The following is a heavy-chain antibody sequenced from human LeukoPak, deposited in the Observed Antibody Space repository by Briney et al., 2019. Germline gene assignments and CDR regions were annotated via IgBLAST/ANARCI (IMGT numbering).Heavy chain of an antibody. CDR2: MNPNSGNT. V-gene: IGHV1-8*01. J-gene: IGHJ5*02. D-gene: IGHD3-10*01. CDR1: GYTFTSYD. CDR3: ARVKLGWFDP. Sequence: ASVKVSCKASGYTFTSYDINWERQATGQGLEWIGWMNPNSGNTGYAQKFQGRVTMTRNTSISTAHMELSSLRSEDTAVYYCARVKLGWFDPWGQGTLVTVSS.